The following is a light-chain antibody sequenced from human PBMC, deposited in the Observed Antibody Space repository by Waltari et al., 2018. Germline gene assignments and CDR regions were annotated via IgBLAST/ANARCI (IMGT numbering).Light chain of an antibody. CDR2: GAS. V-gene: IGKV3-20*01. CDR3: QQYGSSVLYT. J-gene: IGKJ2*01. CDR1: QSLTKRY. Sequence: EVALTQSPDTLSLSPGERVTLSCRASQSLTKRYLAWYQQKPGRAPRLLIYGASSRAAGIPDRFSGSGSGTDFTLTISRLEPEDFAVYYCQQYGSSVLYTFGQGTKLEIK.